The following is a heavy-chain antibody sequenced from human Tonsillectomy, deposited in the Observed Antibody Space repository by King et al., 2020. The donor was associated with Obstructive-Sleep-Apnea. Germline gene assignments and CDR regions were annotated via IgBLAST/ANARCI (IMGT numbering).Heavy chain of an antibody. Sequence: VQLVESGGGLVQPGGSLRLSCAASGFTFSSFWMNWVRQAPGKGLEWVANIRQDGSEKYYVDSVKGRFTISRDNAKNSLFLQMNSLRAEDTAVYYCARVGYDDVWGSYHSHYWGQGTLVTVSS. D-gene: IGHD3-16*02. CDR2: IRQDGSEK. CDR1: GFTFSSFW. CDR3: ARVGYDDVWGSYHSHY. J-gene: IGHJ4*02. V-gene: IGHV3-7*03.